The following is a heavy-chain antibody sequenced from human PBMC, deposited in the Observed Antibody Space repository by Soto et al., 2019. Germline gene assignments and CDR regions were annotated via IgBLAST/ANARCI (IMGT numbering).Heavy chain of an antibody. CDR2: ISSTSKYI. V-gene: IGHV3-21*01. J-gene: IGHJ5*02. CDR1: GFTFSNYS. Sequence: EVQLVESGGGLVKPGWSLRVSCAASGFTFSNYSMNWVRQAPGKGLEWVSSISSTSKYIYYAASVKGRFTISRDNATKSLYLQMNSLRPEDTAVYYCARGLSSGWFDEWGQGTLGTVSA. D-gene: IGHD6-19*01. CDR3: ARGLSSGWFDE.